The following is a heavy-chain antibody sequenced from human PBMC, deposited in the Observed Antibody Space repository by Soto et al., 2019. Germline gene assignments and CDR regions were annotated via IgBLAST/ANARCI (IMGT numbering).Heavy chain of an antibody. Sequence: QVQLVESGGGVVQPGRSLRLSCAASGFAFNTFAMHWVRQAPGKGLEWVAIVSYDASHKYYADSVKGRFTISRDNSKKKLFLQIESLRAEETAVYYCAKSRCSGDSCFPSTYYFDYWGQGTLVAVSS. D-gene: IGHD2-15*01. CDR3: AKSRCSGDSCFPSTYYFDY. J-gene: IGHJ4*02. CDR2: VSYDASHK. CDR1: GFAFNTFA. V-gene: IGHV3-30*18.